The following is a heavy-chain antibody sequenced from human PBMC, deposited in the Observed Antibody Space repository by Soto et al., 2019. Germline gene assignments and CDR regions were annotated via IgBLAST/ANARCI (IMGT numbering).Heavy chain of an antibody. CDR1: GFTFSSYA. V-gene: IGHV3-23*01. Sequence: EVQLLQSGGGLVQPGGSLRLSCAASGFTFSSYALSWVRQAPGKGLEWVSTITASGGSTYYADSVKGRFTISRGIPRNTLYPQMNSLRAEDTAVYYCAKDSRLTVLTPLGFDYWGQGTLVSVSS. D-gene: IGHD3-16*01. J-gene: IGHJ4*02. CDR2: ITASGGST. CDR3: AKDSRLTVLTPLGFDY.